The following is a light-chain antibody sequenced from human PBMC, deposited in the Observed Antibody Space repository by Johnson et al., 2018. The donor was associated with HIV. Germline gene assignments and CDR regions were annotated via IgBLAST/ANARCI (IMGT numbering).Light chain of an antibody. CDR3: GTWDSSLSAVV. CDR1: SSNIGNNY. V-gene: IGLV1-51*01. CDR2: DNN. Sequence: SVLTQPPSVSAAPGQKATISCSGSSSNIGNNYVSWYQQLPGTAPKLLIYDNNKRPSGIPDRFSGSKSGTSATLGITGLQTGDEADYYCGTWDSSLSAVVFGTGTKVTVL. J-gene: IGLJ1*01.